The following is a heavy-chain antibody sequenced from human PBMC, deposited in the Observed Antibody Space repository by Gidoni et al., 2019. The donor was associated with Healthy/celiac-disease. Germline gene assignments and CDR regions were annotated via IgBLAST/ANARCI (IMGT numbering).Heavy chain of an antibody. CDR2: IYYSGST. CDR1: GGSISSSSYY. Sequence: QLQLQESGPGLVKPSETLSLTCTVYGGSISSSSYYWGWIRQPPGKGLEWIGSIYYSGSTYYNPSLKSRVTISVDTSKNQFSLKLSSVTAADTAVYYCARQSEVYGDYWGQGTLVTVSS. J-gene: IGHJ4*02. CDR3: ARQSEVYGDY. D-gene: IGHD4-17*01. V-gene: IGHV4-39*01.